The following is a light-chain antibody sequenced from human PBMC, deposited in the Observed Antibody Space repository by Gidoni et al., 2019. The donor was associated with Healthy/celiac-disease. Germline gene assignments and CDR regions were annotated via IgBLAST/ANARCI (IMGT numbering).Light chain of an antibody. CDR3: SSYTSSSTLVV. J-gene: IGLJ2*01. V-gene: IGLV2-14*01. CDR2: DVS. CDR1: SSDVGGYNY. Sequence: QSALTQPAHVSGSTGQSITISCTGTSSDVGGYNYVSWYQQHPGKAPKLMIYDVSNRPSGVSNRFSGSKSGNTASLTISGLQAEDEADYYCSSYTSSSTLVVFGGGTKLTVL.